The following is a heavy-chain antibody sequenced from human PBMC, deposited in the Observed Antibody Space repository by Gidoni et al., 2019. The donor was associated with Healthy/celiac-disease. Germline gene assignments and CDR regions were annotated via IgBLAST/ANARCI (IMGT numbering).Heavy chain of an antibody. V-gene: IGHV3-48*03. J-gene: IGHJ6*02. CDR3: AREIALDEGGLNPGDYYYYYGMDV. Sequence: VESGGGLVQPGGSLRLSCAASGFTFSSYEMNWVRQAPGKGLEWVSYISSSGSTIYYADSVKGRFTISRDNAKNSLYLQMNSLRAEDTAVYYCAREIALDEGGLNPGDYYYYYGMDVWGQGTTVTVSS. CDR2: ISSSGSTI. CDR1: GFTFSSYE. D-gene: IGHD2-15*01.